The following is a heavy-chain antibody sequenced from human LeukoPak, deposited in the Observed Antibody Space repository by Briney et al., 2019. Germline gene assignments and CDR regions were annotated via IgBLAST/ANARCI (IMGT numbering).Heavy chain of an antibody. CDR1: GGTFSSYA. J-gene: IGHJ5*02. CDR3: ARDLCSGGSCYRGPRWFDP. CDR2: ITPIFGTA. Sequence: ASVKVSCKASGGTFSSYAISWVRQAPGQGIEWMGGITPIFGTANYAQKFQGRVTITTDESTSTAYMELSSLRSEDTAVYYCARDLCSGGSCYRGPRWFDPWGQGTLVTVSS. V-gene: IGHV1-69*05. D-gene: IGHD2-15*01.